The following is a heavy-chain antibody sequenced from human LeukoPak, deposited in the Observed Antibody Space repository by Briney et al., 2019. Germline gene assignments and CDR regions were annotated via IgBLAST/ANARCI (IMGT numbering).Heavy chain of an antibody. J-gene: IGHJ4*02. V-gene: IGHV5-51*01. D-gene: IGHD4-17*01. CDR1: GYLFTNYW. CDR3: ARLLYGVYSHYFDY. CDR2: IYPGDSET. Sequence: GESLKISCKGPGYLFTNYWIGWVRQMPGKGLEWMGIIYPGDSETRYGPSSQGQVTISADKSISTAYLQWSGLKASDTAMYYCARLLYGVYSHYFDYWGQGTLVTVSS.